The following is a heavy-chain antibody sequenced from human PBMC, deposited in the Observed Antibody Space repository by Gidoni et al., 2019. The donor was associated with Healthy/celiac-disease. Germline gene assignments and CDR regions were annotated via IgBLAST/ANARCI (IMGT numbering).Heavy chain of an antibody. Sequence: QVQLVQSGPEVKTPGDSVKVSWKASGYTFTGHYMHWVRQATGQGLEWMGWINPNSGGTTYAQKFQGWVTMTRDTSISTAYMELSRLRSDDTAVYYCARDKQGSYYDFWSGYYHYYYYGMDVWGQGTTVTVSS. D-gene: IGHD3-3*01. CDR2: INPNSGGT. J-gene: IGHJ6*02. CDR1: GYTFTGHY. CDR3: ARDKQGSYYDFWSGYYHYYYYGMDV. V-gene: IGHV1-2*04.